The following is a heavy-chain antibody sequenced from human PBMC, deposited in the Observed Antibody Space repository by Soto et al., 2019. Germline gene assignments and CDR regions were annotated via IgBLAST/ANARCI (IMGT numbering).Heavy chain of an antibody. J-gene: IGHJ4*02. Sequence: QVQLVQSGAEVKKPGASVKVSCKASGYIVTNHYIHWVRQAPGQGLEWMGIINPSGGSTNYLQKFQGRVTMTRDTSTSTVYMELSRLRSEDTAVYFCARADYYDSSGFYYDYWGQGTLVTVSS. CDR2: INPSGGST. CDR3: ARADYYDSSGFYYDY. V-gene: IGHV1-46*01. D-gene: IGHD3-22*01. CDR1: GYIVTNHY.